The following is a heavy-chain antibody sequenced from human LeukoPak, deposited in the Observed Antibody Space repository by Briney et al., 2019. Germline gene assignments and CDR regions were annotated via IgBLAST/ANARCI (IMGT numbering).Heavy chain of an antibody. J-gene: IGHJ4*02. Sequence: NTSETLSLTCTVSGGSISSTSYYWGWIRQPPGKGLEWIGNIYYSGNTYYNASLKSRLTISVDTSKNQFSLKLSSVTAADTAVYYCARHKRYSSGYGGEFDYWGQGTLVTVSS. D-gene: IGHD5-18*01. V-gene: IGHV4-39*01. CDR1: GGSISSTSYY. CDR2: IYYSGNT. CDR3: ARHKRYSSGYGGEFDY.